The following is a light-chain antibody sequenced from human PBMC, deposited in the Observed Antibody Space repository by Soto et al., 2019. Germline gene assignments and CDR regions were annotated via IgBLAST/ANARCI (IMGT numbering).Light chain of an antibody. Sequence: DIQMTQSPSTLSASVGDRVTITCRASQSISSWLAWYQQKPGKAPKLLIYKASSLESGVPSRFSGSGSGTGFTLTISSLQPDDFATYYCQQYNSYSTFGQGPKVEIK. CDR3: QQYNSYST. CDR2: KAS. J-gene: IGKJ1*01. V-gene: IGKV1-5*03. CDR1: QSISSW.